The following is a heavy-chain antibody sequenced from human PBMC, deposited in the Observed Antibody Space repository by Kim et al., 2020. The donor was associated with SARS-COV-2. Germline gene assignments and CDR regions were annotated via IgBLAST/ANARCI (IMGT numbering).Heavy chain of an antibody. CDR2: IYYSGST. CDR1: GGSISSYY. CDR3: ARDVNGYTRWFDP. D-gene: IGHD5-18*01. Sequence: SETLSLTCTVSGGSISSYYWSWIRQPPGKGLEWIGYIYYSGSTNYNPSLKSRVPISVDTSKNQSSLKLSSVTAADTAGYYCARDVNGYTRWFDPWGQGTLVTVSS. J-gene: IGHJ5*02. V-gene: IGHV4-59*01.